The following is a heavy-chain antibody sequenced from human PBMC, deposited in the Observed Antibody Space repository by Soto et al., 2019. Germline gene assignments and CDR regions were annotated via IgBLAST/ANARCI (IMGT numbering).Heavy chain of an antibody. D-gene: IGHD7-27*01. V-gene: IGHV4-59*08. CDR2: IYYSGST. CDR3: ARHLTGIDAFDI. J-gene: IGHJ3*02. Sequence: SETLSLTCTVSGGSISSYYWSWIRQPPGKGLEWIGYIYYSGSTNYNPSLKSRVTISVDTSKNQFSLKLSSVTAADTAVYYCARHLTGIDAFDIWGQGTMVTVSS. CDR1: GGSISSYY.